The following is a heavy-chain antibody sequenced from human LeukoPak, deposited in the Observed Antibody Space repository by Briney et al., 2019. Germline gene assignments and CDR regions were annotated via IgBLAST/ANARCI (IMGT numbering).Heavy chain of an antibody. CDR2: INAGNGNT. D-gene: IGHD2-2*01. CDR3: ARDVCSSTSCYSLDWFGP. J-gene: IGHJ5*02. CDR1: GYTFTSYA. Sequence: ASVKVSCKASGYTFTSYAMHWVRQAPGQRLEWMGWINAGNGNTKYSQKFQGRVTITRDTSASTAYMELSSLRSEDTAVYYCARDVCSSTSCYSLDWFGPWGQGTLVTVSS. V-gene: IGHV1-3*01.